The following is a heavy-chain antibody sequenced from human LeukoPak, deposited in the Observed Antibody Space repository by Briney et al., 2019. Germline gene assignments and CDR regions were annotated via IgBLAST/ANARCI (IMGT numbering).Heavy chain of an antibody. CDR2: IKLDVSET. V-gene: IGHV3-7*01. Sequence: GGSLRLSCAASGFTFSSYGMHWVRQAPGKGLEWVANIKLDVSETYYVDSVRGRFTISRDNTKNSLYLQMNSLRAEDTAVYYCARPLGAPGYWGQGTLVTVSS. J-gene: IGHJ4*02. CDR3: ARPLGAPGY. CDR1: GFTFSSYG. D-gene: IGHD1-26*01.